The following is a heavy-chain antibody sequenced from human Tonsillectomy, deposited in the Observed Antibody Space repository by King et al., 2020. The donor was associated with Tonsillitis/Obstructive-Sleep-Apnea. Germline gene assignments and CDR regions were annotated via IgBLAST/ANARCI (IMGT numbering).Heavy chain of an antibody. V-gene: IGHV3-33*06. D-gene: IGHD3-22*01. CDR2: IWYDGSNK. CDR1: GFTFSNYA. J-gene: IGHJ6*02. CDR3: AKDFYDDSRGFAMDL. Sequence: VQLVESGGGVVQPGRSLRLSCAASGFTFSNYAMHWVRQAPGKGLEWVAVIWYDGSNKYYADSVKGRFTISRDNSKNTLYLQMNSLRAEDTAVYYCAKDFYDDSRGFAMDLWGQGTTVTVSS.